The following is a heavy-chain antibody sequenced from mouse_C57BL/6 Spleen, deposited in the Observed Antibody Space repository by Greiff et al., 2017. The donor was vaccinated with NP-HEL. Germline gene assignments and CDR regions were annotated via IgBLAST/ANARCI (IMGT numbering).Heavy chain of an antibody. Sequence: VQLQQPGAELVKPGASVKMSCKASGYTFTSYWITWVKQRPGQGLEWIGDIYPGSGSTNYNEKFKSKATLTVDTSSSTAYMQLSSLTSEDSAVYYCARSDLITTVVARGEMDYWGQGTSVTVSS. D-gene: IGHD1-1*01. V-gene: IGHV1-55*01. CDR2: IYPGSGST. CDR3: ARSDLITTVVARGEMDY. J-gene: IGHJ4*01. CDR1: GYTFTSYW.